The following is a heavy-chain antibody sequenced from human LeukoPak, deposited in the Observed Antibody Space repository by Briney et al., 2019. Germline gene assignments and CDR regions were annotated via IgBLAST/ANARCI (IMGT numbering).Heavy chain of an antibody. J-gene: IGHJ3*02. Sequence: ASVKVSCKASGYTFTGYYMHWVRQAPGQGLEWMGWINPNSGGTNYAQKFQGRVTMTRDTSISTAYMELSRLRSDDTAVYYCARVGALTVYAPQDVFDIWGQGTMVTVSS. V-gene: IGHV1-2*02. D-gene: IGHD2-8*01. CDR2: INPNSGGT. CDR1: GYTFTGYY. CDR3: ARVGALTVYAPQDVFDI.